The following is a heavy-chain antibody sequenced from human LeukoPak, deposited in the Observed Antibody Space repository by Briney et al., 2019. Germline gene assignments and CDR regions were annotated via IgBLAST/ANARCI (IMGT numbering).Heavy chain of an antibody. J-gene: IGHJ5*02. V-gene: IGHV1-2*02. D-gene: IGHD6-6*01. CDR2: INPNSGGT. CDR3: ARDGGGKQLDNWFDP. Sequence: ASVKVSCKASGYTFTGYYMHWVRQAPGQGLEWMGWINPNSGGTNYAQKFQGRVTMTSDTSIITAYMEVSRLKYDDTAVYYCARDGGGKQLDNWFDPWGQGTLVTVSS. CDR1: GYTFTGYY.